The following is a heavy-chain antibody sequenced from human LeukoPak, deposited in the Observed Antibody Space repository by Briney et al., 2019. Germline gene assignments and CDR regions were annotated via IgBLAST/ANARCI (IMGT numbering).Heavy chain of an antibody. CDR1: GGPISSGSYY. Sequence: SQTLSLSCTVSGGPISSGSYYWSWIRQPAGKGLEWIGRIYTSGSTNYNPSLKSRVTISADTSQNQFSLKLSSVTAADTAVYYCASRKLGNDYWGQGTLVTVSS. J-gene: IGHJ4*02. CDR3: ASRKLGNDY. CDR2: IYTSGST. V-gene: IGHV4-61*02. D-gene: IGHD7-27*01.